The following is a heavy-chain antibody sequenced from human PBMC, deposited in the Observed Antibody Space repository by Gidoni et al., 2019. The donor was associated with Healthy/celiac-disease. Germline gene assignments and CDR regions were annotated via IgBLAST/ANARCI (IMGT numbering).Heavy chain of an antibody. J-gene: IGHJ5*02. CDR2: IDPSDSYT. Sequence: EVQLVQSGAAVKKPGESLRISCKGSGYRFTSYWISWVRQMPGKGLEWMGRIDPSDSYTNYSPSFQGHVTISADKSSSTAYLQWSSLKASDTAMYYCARHSRALNWFDPWGQGTLVTVSS. CDR3: ARHSRALNWFDP. CDR1: GYRFTSYW. V-gene: IGHV5-10-1*03.